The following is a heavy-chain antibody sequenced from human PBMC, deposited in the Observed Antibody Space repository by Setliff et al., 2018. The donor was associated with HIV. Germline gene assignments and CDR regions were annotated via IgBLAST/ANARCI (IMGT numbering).Heavy chain of an antibody. Sequence: ASVKVSCKASGYSFTTYYIHWRRQAPGQGLEWLAVINPGGGNTNYAQKFQGRVTMTRDTSMRTVYMELRSLTSDDTAVYYCARRGYFDYWGQGTPVTVSS. CDR1: GYSFTTYY. J-gene: IGHJ4*02. CDR3: ARRGYFDY. V-gene: IGHV1-46*01. CDR2: INPGGGNT.